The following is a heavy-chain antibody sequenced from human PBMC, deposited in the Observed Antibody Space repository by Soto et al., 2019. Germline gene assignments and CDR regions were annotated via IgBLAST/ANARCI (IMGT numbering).Heavy chain of an antibody. CDR1: GGSISSYY. V-gene: IGHV4-59*01. J-gene: IGHJ4*02. D-gene: IGHD4-17*01. Sequence: SETLSLTCTVLGGSISSYYWSWIRQPPGKGLEWIGYIYYSGSTNYNPSLKSRVTISVDTSKNQFSLKLSSVTAADTAVYYCASGDYHPYFDYWGQGTLVTVSS. CDR2: IYYSGST. CDR3: ASGDYHPYFDY.